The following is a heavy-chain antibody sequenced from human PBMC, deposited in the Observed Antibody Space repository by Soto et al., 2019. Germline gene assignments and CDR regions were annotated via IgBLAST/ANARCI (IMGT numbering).Heavy chain of an antibody. D-gene: IGHD6-13*01. CDR1: GYTFTTYA. Sequence: QAQLVQSGAAANKPGASVKISCKASGYTFTTYALHWLRQAPGQQGQRPEWPRRITASHAKTTYSQKLQGRVTITRAAFATTAYMELRRLTSGDTAVYYCARGLVDYSNLALWCQGTLVTVSS. CDR3: ARGLVDYSNLAL. J-gene: IGHJ4*02. CDR2: ITASHAKT. V-gene: IGHV1-3*01.